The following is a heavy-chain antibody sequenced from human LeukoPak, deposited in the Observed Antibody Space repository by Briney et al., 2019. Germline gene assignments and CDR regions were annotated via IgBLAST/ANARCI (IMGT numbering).Heavy chain of an antibody. CDR3: ASDRQFPGDGGNSIMDY. CDR2: VSYDGSNK. D-gene: IGHD4-23*01. V-gene: IGHV3-30*04. CDR1: GFTFSSYA. Sequence: SGGSLRLSCAASGFTFSSYAMHWVRQAPGKGLEWVAVVSYDGSNKYYADSVKGRFTISRDNSKNTLYLQMNSLRAEDTAVYYCASDRQFPGDGGNSIMDYWGQGTLVTVSS. J-gene: IGHJ4*02.